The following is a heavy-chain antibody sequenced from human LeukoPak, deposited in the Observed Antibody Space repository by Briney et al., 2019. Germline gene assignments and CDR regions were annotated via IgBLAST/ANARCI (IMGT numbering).Heavy chain of an antibody. D-gene: IGHD6-13*01. Sequence: GGSLRLSCTASGFTFGDYAMSWFRQAPGKGLEWVGFIRSKAYGGTTEYAASVKGRFTISRDDSKSIAYLQMNSLKTEDTAVYCCTREGSSSWSFDYWGQGTLVTVSS. CDR2: IRSKAYGGTT. J-gene: IGHJ4*02. CDR3: TREGSSSWSFDY. V-gene: IGHV3-49*03. CDR1: GFTFGDYA.